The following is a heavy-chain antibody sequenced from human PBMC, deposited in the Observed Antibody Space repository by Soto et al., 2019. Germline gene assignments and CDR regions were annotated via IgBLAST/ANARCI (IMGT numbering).Heavy chain of an antibody. CDR1: GFSFRNYD. CDR3: AKDEADYCGGDCYTETYDY. D-gene: IGHD2-21*02. Sequence: GGSLRLSCAASGFSFRNYDMSWVRQAPGKGLEWVSVISGNGRDTYYADSVKGRFTISRDNSKSRLYLQMTSLRAEDTAVYYCAKDEADYCGGDCYTETYDYWGQGTLVTVSS. CDR2: ISGNGRDT. V-gene: IGHV3-23*01. J-gene: IGHJ4*02.